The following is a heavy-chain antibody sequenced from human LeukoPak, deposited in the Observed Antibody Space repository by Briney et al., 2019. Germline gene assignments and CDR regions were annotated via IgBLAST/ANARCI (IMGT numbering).Heavy chain of an antibody. CDR1: GVSISSYY. Sequence: SETLSLTCTVSGVSISSYYWSWIRQPPGKGLEWIGYIDYSGNTNYNPSLKRRVTISVDTSKNQFSLQLSSVTAADTAVYYCARWYYDSSGYRYFDYWGQGTLVTVSS. D-gene: IGHD3-22*01. CDR2: IDYSGNT. V-gene: IGHV4-59*01. J-gene: IGHJ4*02. CDR3: ARWYYDSSGYRYFDY.